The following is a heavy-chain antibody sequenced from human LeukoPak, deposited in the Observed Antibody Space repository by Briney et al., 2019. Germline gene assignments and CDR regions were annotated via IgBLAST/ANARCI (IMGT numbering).Heavy chain of an antibody. V-gene: IGHV4-61*08. Sequence: PSETLSLTCTVSGGSISSGGYYWSWIRQHPGKGLEWIGYIYTSGSTNYNPSLKSRVTISVDTSKNQFSLKLSSVTAADTAVYYCARSIAARVMWFDPWGQGTLVTVSS. J-gene: IGHJ5*02. D-gene: IGHD6-6*01. CDR2: IYTSGST. CDR3: ARSIAARVMWFDP. CDR1: GGSISSGGYY.